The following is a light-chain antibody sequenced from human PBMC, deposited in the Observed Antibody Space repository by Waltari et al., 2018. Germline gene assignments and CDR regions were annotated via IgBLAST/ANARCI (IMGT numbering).Light chain of an antibody. V-gene: IGKV3-20*01. CDR2: GAS. CDR3: QNHERLPAM. J-gene: IGKJ1*01. CDR1: QSVSRY. Sequence: EIVLTQSPGPLSLSPGERATLSCRASQSVSRYLAWYQQKPGQAPRLLIYGASSRATGIPDRFSGSGSWTDFSLTISRLEPEDFAVYYCQNHERLPAMFGQGTKVEIK.